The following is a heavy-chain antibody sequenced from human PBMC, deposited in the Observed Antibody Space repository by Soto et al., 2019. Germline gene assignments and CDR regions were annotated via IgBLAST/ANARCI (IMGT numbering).Heavy chain of an antibody. V-gene: IGHV4-59*08. CDR2: IYYSGST. CDR3: ASRKGFGDSKNWFDP. Sequence: QVQLQESGPGLVKPSETLSLTCTVSGGSISSYYWSWIRQPPGKGLEWIGYIYYSGSTNYNPSLKSPVTISVDTSKNQFSRKLGSVTAADTAVYDCASRKGFGDSKNWFDPWGQGTLVTVSS. CDR1: GGSISSYY. D-gene: IGHD3-10*01. J-gene: IGHJ5*02.